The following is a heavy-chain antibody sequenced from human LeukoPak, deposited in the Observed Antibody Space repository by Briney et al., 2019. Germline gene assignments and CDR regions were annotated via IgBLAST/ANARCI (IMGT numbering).Heavy chain of an antibody. CDR1: GGSISSYY. J-gene: IGHJ5*02. CDR3: ATRYCSGGSCCFDP. CDR2: INYSGST. Sequence: SETLSLTCTVSGGSISSYYWSWIRQPPGKGLEWIGCINYSGSTNYNPSLKSRVSISVDTSKNQFSLKLSSVTAADAAVYYCATRYCSGGSCCFDPWGQGTLVTVSS. V-gene: IGHV4-59*08. D-gene: IGHD2-15*01.